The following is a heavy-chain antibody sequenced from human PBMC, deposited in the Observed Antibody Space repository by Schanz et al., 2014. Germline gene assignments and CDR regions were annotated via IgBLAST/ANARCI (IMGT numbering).Heavy chain of an antibody. V-gene: IGHV3-48*02. CDR3: ASVIMVAGNHRDGRDV. CDR1: GITFSGYS. Sequence: EVQLVESGGGLAQPGGSLRLSCAASGITFSGYSMNWVRQAPGKGLEWVSYISGSSSTKYYADSVKGRFVISRDNARSSLYLQMSSLRDGDTAVYYCASVIMVAGNHRDGRDVWGQGTTVIGSS. J-gene: IGHJ6*02. CDR2: ISGSSSTK. D-gene: IGHD6-19*01.